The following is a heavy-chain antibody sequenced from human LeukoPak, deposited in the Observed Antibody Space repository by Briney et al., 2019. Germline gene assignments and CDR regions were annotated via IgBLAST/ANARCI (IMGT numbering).Heavy chain of an antibody. CDR2: ISGSGGST. J-gene: IGHJ4*02. Sequence: GSLRLSCAASGFTFSTYSMSWVRQAPGKGLEWVSAISGSGGSTYYADSVKGRFTISRDNSKNTLYLQMNSLRAEDTAVYYCAKVPYYDFWSGYSDGYYFDYWGQGTLVTVSS. CDR1: GFTFSTYS. V-gene: IGHV3-23*01. CDR3: AKVPYYDFWSGYSDGYYFDY. D-gene: IGHD3-3*01.